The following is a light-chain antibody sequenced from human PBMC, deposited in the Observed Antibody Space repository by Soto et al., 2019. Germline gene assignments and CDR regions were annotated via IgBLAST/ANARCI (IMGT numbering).Light chain of an antibody. J-gene: IGKJ2*01. CDR3: QQYNNWPYT. CDR2: GAS. Sequence: EIVMTQSPATLSVSPGGRAALSCRASQSVSSNFAWYQQKPGQAPRLLIYGASTRATGIPARFSGSGSGTEFTLTISILQSEDFAVYYCQQYNNWPYTLGQGTKLEIK. V-gene: IGKV3-15*01. CDR1: QSVSSN.